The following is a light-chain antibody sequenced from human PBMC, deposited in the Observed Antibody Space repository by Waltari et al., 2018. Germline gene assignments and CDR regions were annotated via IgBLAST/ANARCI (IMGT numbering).Light chain of an antibody. J-gene: IGLJ2*01. Sequence: QSAMIQPASLSASPGQSITISCTGTSNDIGAYDFVSWHQQHPGKVPKLIIYDVDIRPSGISNRFSGSKSGNTASLTISGLQAEDDSDYYCSSFTTRKTRVFGGGTRVTVL. CDR3: SSFTTRKTRV. CDR2: DVD. CDR1: SNDIGAYDF. V-gene: IGLV2-14*03.